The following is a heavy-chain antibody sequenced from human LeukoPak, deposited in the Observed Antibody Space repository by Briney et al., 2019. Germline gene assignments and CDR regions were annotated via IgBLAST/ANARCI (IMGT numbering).Heavy chain of an antibody. V-gene: IGHV4-61*02. J-gene: IGHJ4*02. CDR1: GGSISSGSHY. Sequence: SETLSLTCTVSGGSISSGSHYWSWIRQPAGKGLEWIGRIYSSGTTSYSPSLKSRVTISVDTSMNQFSLKLSSVTAADTAVYYCAREEVGSCVDFWGQGTLVTVSS. D-gene: IGHD1-26*01. CDR2: IYSSGTT. CDR3: AREEVGSCVDF.